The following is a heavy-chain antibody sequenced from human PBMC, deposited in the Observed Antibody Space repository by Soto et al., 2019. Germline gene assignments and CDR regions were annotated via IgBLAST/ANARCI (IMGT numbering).Heavy chain of an antibody. Sequence: QVQLQESGPGPVKPSETLSLSCTVSSGSMNTNYWTWIRQPPGKGLEWIGCIHYTGSTHYNPSLKRRVTISVDTSMDPFSLNRNSVPAADTAVHYWARGYFGAWSDWFDAWGQGTLVTVSS. CDR1: SGSMNTNY. CDR2: IHYTGST. CDR3: ARGYFGAWSDWFDA. D-gene: IGHD2-21*01. J-gene: IGHJ5*02. V-gene: IGHV4-59*01.